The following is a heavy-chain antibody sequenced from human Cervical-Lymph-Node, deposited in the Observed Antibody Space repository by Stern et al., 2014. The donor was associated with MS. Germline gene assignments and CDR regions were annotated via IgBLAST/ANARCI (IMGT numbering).Heavy chain of an antibody. CDR3: ARVAYCGGDCSAFDS. D-gene: IGHD2-21*02. V-gene: IGHV4-31*11. CDR1: GGSMASSTGGYF. J-gene: IGHJ4*02. Sequence: QVQLHQSGPGLVKPSQTLSLICAVSGGSMASSTGGYFWSWIRQPPGKGLEWLGFIYYSGSTYYNPSLKRRTTISVDTSKNQVSLRLTSMTAADTAVYYCARVAYCGGDCSAFDSWGQGTLVTVSS. CDR2: IYYSGST.